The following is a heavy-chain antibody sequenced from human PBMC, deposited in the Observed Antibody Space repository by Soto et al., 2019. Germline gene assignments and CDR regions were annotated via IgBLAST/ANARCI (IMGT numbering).Heavy chain of an antibody. CDR3: ARRLQWQLRPLDS. Sequence: GGSLRLSCAGSGFTFSDYYITWIRRAPGKGLEWVSYINTLSSAIYYADSVKGRFTISRDSAKNSVYLQMNSLRAEDTAVYYCARRLQWQLRPLDSWGRGTLVTVSS. CDR2: INTLSSAI. V-gene: IGHV3-11*01. J-gene: IGHJ4*02. CDR1: GFTFSDYY. D-gene: IGHD6-19*01.